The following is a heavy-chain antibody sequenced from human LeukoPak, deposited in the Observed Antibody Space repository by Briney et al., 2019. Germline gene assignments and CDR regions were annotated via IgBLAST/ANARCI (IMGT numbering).Heavy chain of an antibody. D-gene: IGHD6-13*01. Sequence: SETLSLTCAVYGGSFSGYYWSWIRQPPGKGLEWIGEINHSGSTNYNPSLKSRVTISVDTSKNQFSLKLSSVTAADTAVYYCARGLAAGRAGDYYYYYGMDVWGQGTTVTVSS. CDR2: INHSGST. J-gene: IGHJ6*02. CDR3: ARGLAAGRAGDYYYYYGMDV. CDR1: GGSFSGYY. V-gene: IGHV4-34*01.